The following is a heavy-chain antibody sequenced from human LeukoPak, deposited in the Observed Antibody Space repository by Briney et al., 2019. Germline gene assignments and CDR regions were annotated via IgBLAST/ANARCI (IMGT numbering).Heavy chain of an antibody. Sequence: PSETLSLTCTVSGGSISGYYWTWIRQPPGKGREGIGHIVYSGSTTYNPSLRSRLAISVDSSKNQFSMKLSYVKTADTAVYYCAKVRGEYHDHFDIWGQGTMVTVSS. J-gene: IGHJ3*02. CDR1: GGSISGYY. D-gene: IGHD3-16*01. CDR2: IVYSGST. CDR3: AKVRGEYHDHFDI. V-gene: IGHV4-59*01.